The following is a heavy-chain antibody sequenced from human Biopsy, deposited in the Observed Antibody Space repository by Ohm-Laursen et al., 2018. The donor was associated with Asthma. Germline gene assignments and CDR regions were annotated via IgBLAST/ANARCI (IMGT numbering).Heavy chain of an antibody. CDR2: MYYSGSA. D-gene: IGHD3-22*01. CDR3: ARHQEAASYHYDGSIAY. J-gene: IGHJ4*01. V-gene: IGHV4-39*01. Sequence: PSETLSLTCSVSGGAIRTSGYYWGWIRQPPGKGLEWIGSMYYSGSAYYNPSLESRVTISVDTSKNQFSLKLSSVTAADTAVYFCARHQEAASYHYDGSIAYWGQESRSPSPQ. CDR1: GGAIRTSGYY.